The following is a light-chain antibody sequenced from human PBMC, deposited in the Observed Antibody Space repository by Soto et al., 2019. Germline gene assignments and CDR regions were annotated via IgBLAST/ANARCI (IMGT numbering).Light chain of an antibody. V-gene: IGLV1-40*01. CDR3: QAYDYSLTAFV. Sequence: QSALNQPASVSASPGQSITISCTGNNSNLGAGYDVHWYQQLPGAAPKLVIFGNRNRPSGVPERFSGSKSGTSASLAITGLQAEDEADYYCQAYDYSLTAFVFGGGTKVTVL. CDR2: GNR. J-gene: IGLJ3*02. CDR1: NSNLGAGYD.